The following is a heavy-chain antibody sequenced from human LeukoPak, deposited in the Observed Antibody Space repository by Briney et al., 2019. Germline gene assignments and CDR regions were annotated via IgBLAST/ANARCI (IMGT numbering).Heavy chain of an antibody. CDR3: ARVPRGGYSVTVDY. V-gene: IGHV4-61*02. CDR1: GGSISSGSYY. D-gene: IGHD3-22*01. Sequence: SQTLSLTCTASGGSISSGSYYWSWIRQPAGKGLEWIGRIYTSGSTNYNPSLKSRVTISVATSKNQFSLKLSSVTAADTAVYYCARVPRGGYSVTVDYWGQGTLVTVSS. CDR2: IYTSGST. J-gene: IGHJ4*02.